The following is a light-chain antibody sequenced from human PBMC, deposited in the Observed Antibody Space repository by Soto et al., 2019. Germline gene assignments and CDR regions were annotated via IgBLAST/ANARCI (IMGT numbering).Light chain of an antibody. CDR3: QQYNTWSSIT. CDR2: AAS. CDR1: QNINRN. V-gene: IGKV3-15*01. Sequence: EILLTQSPATLSVSPGDRATLSCRSSQNINRNLGWYQQKPGQSPRLLIFAASTRAPGIPARFSGSGSGTEFTLTISGLQSEDFAVYFCQQYNTWSSITFGQGTRLEV. J-gene: IGKJ5*01.